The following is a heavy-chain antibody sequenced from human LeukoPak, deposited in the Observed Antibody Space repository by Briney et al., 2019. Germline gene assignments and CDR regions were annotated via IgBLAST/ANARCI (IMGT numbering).Heavy chain of an antibody. CDR1: GYTFTSYG. Sequence: ASVKVSCKASGYTFTSYGISWVRQAPGQGLEWMGWISAYNGNTNYAQKLQGRVTMTTDTSTSTAYMELRSLRSDDTAVYYCARDCGGDCRHGSDAFDIWGQGTMVTVSS. CDR3: ARDCGGDCRHGSDAFDI. V-gene: IGHV1-18*01. CDR2: ISAYNGNT. D-gene: IGHD2-21*02. J-gene: IGHJ3*02.